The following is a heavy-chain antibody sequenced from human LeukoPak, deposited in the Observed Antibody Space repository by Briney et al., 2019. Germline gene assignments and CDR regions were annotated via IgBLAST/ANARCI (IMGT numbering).Heavy chain of an antibody. Sequence: PGGSLRLSCAASRFTFSSYAMSWVRQAPGKGLEWISSIGGSGGSTYYADSVRGRFTISRDNSKKTLYLQMNRLKAEDTALYYCAKDWEYYDSSGYKSFAEYFQHWGQGTLVTVSS. CDR3: AKDWEYYDSSGYKSFAEYFQH. V-gene: IGHV3-23*01. J-gene: IGHJ1*01. D-gene: IGHD3-22*01. CDR1: RFTFSSYA. CDR2: IGGSGGST.